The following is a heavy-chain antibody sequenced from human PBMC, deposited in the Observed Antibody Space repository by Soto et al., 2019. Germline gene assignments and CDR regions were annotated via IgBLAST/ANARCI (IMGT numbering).Heavy chain of an antibody. CDR2: MNPNTGNS. J-gene: IGHJ4*02. CDR3: ARRAETNGWNGFGADKYYFDF. Sequence: ASVKVSCKASGYTFTSYDIYWVRQATGQGLEWMGWMNPNTGNSGYAQKFQGRVTMSSDTSISTAHMELSSLRSEDTAVYYCARRAETNGWNGFGADKYYFDFWGQGTLVTVSS. V-gene: IGHV1-8*01. D-gene: IGHD1-1*01. CDR1: GYTFTSYD.